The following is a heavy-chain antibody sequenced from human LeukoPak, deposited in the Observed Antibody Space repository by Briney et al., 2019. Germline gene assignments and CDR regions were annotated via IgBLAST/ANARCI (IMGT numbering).Heavy chain of an antibody. CDR2: IIPIFGTA. J-gene: IGHJ6*03. CDR3: ARTVDTASLHYYYYMDV. CDR1: GGTFSSYA. Sequence: ASVKVSCKASGGTFSSYAISWVRQAPGQGLEWMGGIIPIFGTANYAQKFQGRVTITADKSTSTAYMELSSLRSEDTAVYYCARTVDTASLHYYYYMDVWGKGTTVTVSS. V-gene: IGHV1-69*06. D-gene: IGHD5-18*01.